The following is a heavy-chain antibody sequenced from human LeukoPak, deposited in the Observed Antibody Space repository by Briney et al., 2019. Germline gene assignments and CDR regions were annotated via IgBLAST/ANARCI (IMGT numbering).Heavy chain of an antibody. Sequence: PGRSLRLSCAASGXTFSSYGMHWVRQAPGKGLEWVAVIWYDGSNKYYADSVKGRFTISRDNSKNTLYLQMNSLRAEDTAVYYCARGREYSSSSAFDYWGQGTLVTVSS. J-gene: IGHJ4*02. V-gene: IGHV3-33*01. CDR3: ARGREYSSSSAFDY. D-gene: IGHD6-6*01. CDR1: GXTFSSYG. CDR2: IWYDGSNK.